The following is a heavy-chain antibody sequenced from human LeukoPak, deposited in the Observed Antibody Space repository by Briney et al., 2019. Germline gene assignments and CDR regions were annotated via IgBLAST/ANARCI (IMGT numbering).Heavy chain of an antibody. D-gene: IGHD3-3*01. CDR3: ARDGTNYDFWSGYYDGYNWFDP. Sequence: GGSLRLSCAASGFTFSSYWMTWVRQAPGKGLEWVANIKPDGSQIYYVDSVKGRFTISRDNAKNSLYLQMNSLRAEDTALYYCARDGTNYDFWSGYYDGYNWFDPWGQGTLVTVSS. J-gene: IGHJ5*02. CDR1: GFTFSSYW. V-gene: IGHV3-7*03. CDR2: IKPDGSQI.